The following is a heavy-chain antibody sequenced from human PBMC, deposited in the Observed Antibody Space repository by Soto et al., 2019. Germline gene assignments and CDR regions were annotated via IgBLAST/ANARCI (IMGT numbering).Heavy chain of an antibody. CDR1: GGSISSYY. J-gene: IGHJ4*02. CDR3: ARDRLGYYYFDY. Sequence: SETLSLTCTVSGGSISSYYWSWIRQPPGKGLEWIGYIYYSGSTNYNPSLKSRVTISVDTSKNQFSLKLSSVTAADPAVYYCARDRLGYYYFDYWGQGTLVTVSS. CDR2: IYYSGST. V-gene: IGHV4-59*01. D-gene: IGHD5-18*01.